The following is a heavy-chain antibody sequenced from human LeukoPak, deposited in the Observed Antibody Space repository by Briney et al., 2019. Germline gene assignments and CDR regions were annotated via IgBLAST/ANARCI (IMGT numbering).Heavy chain of an antibody. CDR3: TTTRYSDSSLRY. CDR2: IKSKDVGGTA. CDR1: GFIFSDKW. V-gene: IGHV3-15*01. Sequence: PGGSLRLSCAASGFIFSDKWMAWVRQAPGRGLEWVARIKSKDVGGTAANAAPVEGRFTISRDDSKNTLYLQMNSLKTEDTAVYYCTTTRYSDSSLRYWGQGTPVTVSS. J-gene: IGHJ4*02. D-gene: IGHD1-26*01.